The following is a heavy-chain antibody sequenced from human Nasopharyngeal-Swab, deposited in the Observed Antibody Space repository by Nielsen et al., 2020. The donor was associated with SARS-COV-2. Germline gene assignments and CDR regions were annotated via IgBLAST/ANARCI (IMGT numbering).Heavy chain of an antibody. CDR1: GYTFTSND. CDR3: ERGPRGTTESGLNY. CDR2: MNPNSGKS. V-gene: IGHV1-8*01. Sequence: SVKLSCKASGYTFTSNDINWVRQATGQGLEWMGWMNPNSGKSGYAQKFQGRVIMTRNTSISTAYMELSSLRSEDTAVYYCERGPRGTTESGLNYWGQGTLVTVSS. D-gene: IGHD1-1*01. J-gene: IGHJ4*02.